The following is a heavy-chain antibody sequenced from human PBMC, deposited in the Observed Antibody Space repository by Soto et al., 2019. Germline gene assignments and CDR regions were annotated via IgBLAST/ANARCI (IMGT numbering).Heavy chain of an antibody. D-gene: IGHD6-6*01. V-gene: IGHV3-23*01. Sequence: GGSLRLSCGVSGFTVTSNGVSWVRQAPGKGLEWVSAISPNGQGIWYADSVKGRFTISRDISRNTVFLQMDSLRAEDTAVYYCAKDRKYPRDYFHYWGQGTLVTVSS. CDR3: AKDRKYPRDYFHY. CDR1: GFTVTSNG. CDR2: ISPNGQGI. J-gene: IGHJ4*02.